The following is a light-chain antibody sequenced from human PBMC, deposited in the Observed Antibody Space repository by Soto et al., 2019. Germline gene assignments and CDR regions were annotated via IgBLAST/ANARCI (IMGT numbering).Light chain of an antibody. CDR2: AAS. V-gene: IGKV1-6*01. J-gene: IGKJ1*01. Sequence: AIQLTQSPSSLYASVGDRVTITCRASQGIRSALGWYQQKPGKVPKLLIYAASTLQSGVPSRFSGSGSGTDFALNISSLQPEDFATYYCLLDFSYFWAFGQGTKVEVK. CDR1: QGIRSA. CDR3: LLDFSYFWA.